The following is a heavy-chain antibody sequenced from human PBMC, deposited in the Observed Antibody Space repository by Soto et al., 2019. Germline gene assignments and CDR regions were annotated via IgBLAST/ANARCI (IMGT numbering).Heavy chain of an antibody. Sequence: QAQLVESGGGLVRPGGSVRLSCSASGFTFSDHYMRWIRQAPGKGLEWVSYTSTSGSTRYYADSVKDRFTISRDNAKNSLYLQMNSLRAEDTAVYYCARGLLVYYYDSSDYPFDYWGQGTLVTVSS. D-gene: IGHD3-22*01. CDR2: TSTSGSTR. V-gene: IGHV3-11*01. J-gene: IGHJ4*02. CDR3: ARGLLVYYYDSSDYPFDY. CDR1: GFTFSDHY.